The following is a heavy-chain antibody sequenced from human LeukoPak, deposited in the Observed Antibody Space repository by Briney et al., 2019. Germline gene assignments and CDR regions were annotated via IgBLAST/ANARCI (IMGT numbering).Heavy chain of an antibody. J-gene: IGHJ4*02. Sequence: PGGSLRLSCAASGSTFSSYGMDWVRQAPGKGLEWVAFIRYDGSDKYYADSVRGRFTISRDNSKNTLYLQMNSLRAEDTAVYYCAKTTGGSTWYLDYWGQGTLVTVSS. CDR1: GSTFSSYG. V-gene: IGHV3-30*02. D-gene: IGHD6-13*01. CDR2: IRYDGSDK. CDR3: AKTTGGSTWYLDY.